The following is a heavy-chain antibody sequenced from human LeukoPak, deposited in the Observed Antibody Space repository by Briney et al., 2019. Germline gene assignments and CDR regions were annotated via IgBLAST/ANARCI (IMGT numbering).Heavy chain of an antibody. Sequence: SETLSLTCAVSGGSISSSNWWSWVRQPPGKGLEWIGEIYHSGSTNYNPSLKSRVTISVDTSKNQFSLKLSSVTAADTAVYYCARRGAAAGTGWFDPWGQGTLVTVSS. D-gene: IGHD6-13*01. CDR2: IYHSGST. CDR1: GGSISSSNW. J-gene: IGHJ5*02. V-gene: IGHV4-4*02. CDR3: ARRGAAAGTGWFDP.